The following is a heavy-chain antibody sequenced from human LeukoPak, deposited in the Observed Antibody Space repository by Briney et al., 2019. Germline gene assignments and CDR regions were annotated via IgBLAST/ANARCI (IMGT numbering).Heavy chain of an antibody. CDR1: GGSISSYY. CDR3: ARLISSAYKGWVDP. J-gene: IGHJ5*02. CDR2: IYYSGST. D-gene: IGHD2-2*01. V-gene: IGHV4-59*08. Sequence: SETLSLTCTVSGGSISSYYWSWIRQPPGKGLEWIGYIYYSGSTNYNPSLKSRVTISVDTSKNQFSLKLSSVTAADTAVYYCARLISSAYKGWVDPWGQGTLVTVSS.